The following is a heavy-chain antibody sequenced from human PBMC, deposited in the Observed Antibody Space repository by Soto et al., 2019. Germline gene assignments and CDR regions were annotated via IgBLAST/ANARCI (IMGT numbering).Heavy chain of an antibody. CDR1: GFTFSTYA. J-gene: IGHJ4*02. Sequence: EVQLVESGGGLVKPGGSLRLSCAASGFTFSTYAMNWVRQAPGKGLEWVSGISGSADSSYYADFGKGRFTISRDNSKNTLYLQMNNLRAEDTAVYYCAKGRGYGDYVGDNWGQGTLVTVSS. CDR3: AKGRGYGDYVGDN. D-gene: IGHD4-17*01. CDR2: ISGSADSS. V-gene: IGHV3-23*04.